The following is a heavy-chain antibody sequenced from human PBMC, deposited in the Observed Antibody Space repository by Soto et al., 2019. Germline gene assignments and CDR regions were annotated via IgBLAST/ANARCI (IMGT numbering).Heavy chain of an antibody. V-gene: IGHV3-33*01. J-gene: IGHJ6*02. CDR3: ARETSSGWRGGMDV. CDR2: IWYDGSNK. CDR1: GFTFSSYG. D-gene: IGHD6-19*01. Sequence: GSLRLSCAASGFTFSSYGMHWVRQAPGKGLEWVAVIWYDGSNKYYADSVKGRFTISRDNSKNTLYLQMNSLRAEDTAVYYCARETSSGWRGGMDVWGQGTTVTVSS.